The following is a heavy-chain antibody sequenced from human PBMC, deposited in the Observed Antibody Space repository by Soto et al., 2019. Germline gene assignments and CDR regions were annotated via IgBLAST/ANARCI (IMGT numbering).Heavy chain of an antibody. CDR3: AREPREGYCSGGSCYSGYYYGMDV. CDR1: GGSISSSSYY. D-gene: IGHD2-15*01. Sequence: PSETLSLTCTVSGGSISSSSYYWGWIRQPPGKGLEWIGNIFYIGSTYYNPSLKSRVTISVDTSKNQFSLKLHSVTAADRAVYYCAREPREGYCSGGSCYSGYYYGMDVWGQGTTVTVSS. J-gene: IGHJ6*02. V-gene: IGHV4-39*07. CDR2: IFYIGST.